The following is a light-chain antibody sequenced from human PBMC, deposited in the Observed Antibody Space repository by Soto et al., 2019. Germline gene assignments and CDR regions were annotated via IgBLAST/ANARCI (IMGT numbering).Light chain of an antibody. CDR1: QDITNY. J-gene: IGKJ5*01. CDR3: QQYDNLLL. CDR2: DAS. V-gene: IGKV1-33*01. Sequence: DIQMTQSPSSLSASVGDRVTISCQASQDITNYLNWYQQKPGKAPKFLIYDASNLDTGVPSRFSGSGSGTNFTFTISSLLPEYIATYYCQQYDNLLLFGQGTRLEIK.